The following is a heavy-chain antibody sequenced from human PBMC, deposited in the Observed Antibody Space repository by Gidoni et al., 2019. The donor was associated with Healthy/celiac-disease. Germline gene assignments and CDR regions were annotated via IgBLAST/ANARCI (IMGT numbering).Heavy chain of an antibody. CDR3: ATREHDYGEWGGLGN. Sequence: QVQLQESGPGLVKPSETLPLTCTVSGGSISSYYWSWIRQPPGKGLEWIGYIYYSGSTNYNPSLKSRVTISVDTSKNQFSLKLSSVTAADTAVYYCATREHDYGEWGGLGNWGQGTLVTVSS. CDR2: IYYSGST. CDR1: GGSISSYY. J-gene: IGHJ4*02. V-gene: IGHV4-59*01. D-gene: IGHD4-17*01.